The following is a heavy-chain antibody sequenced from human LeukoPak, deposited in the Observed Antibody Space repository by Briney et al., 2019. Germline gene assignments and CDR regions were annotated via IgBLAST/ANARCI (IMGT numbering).Heavy chain of an antibody. CDR1: GFTFSSCG. V-gene: IGHV3-30*18. CDR2: ISNDGSKE. CDR3: AKAQHEYYYDSSGYGKLGFQH. J-gene: IGHJ1*01. D-gene: IGHD3-22*01. Sequence: GGSLRLSCTASGFTFSSCGMHWVRQAPGKGLEWVAIISNDGSKENYADSVKGQFTISRDNSKNTLYLQMNSLRDDDTAVYYCAKAQHEYYYDSSGYGKLGFQHWGQGTLVTVSS.